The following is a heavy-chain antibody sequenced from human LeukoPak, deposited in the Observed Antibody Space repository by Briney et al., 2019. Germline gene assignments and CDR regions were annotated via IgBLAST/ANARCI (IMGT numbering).Heavy chain of an antibody. D-gene: IGHD5-18*01. Sequence: PSETLSLTCTVSGGSISSSNFYWGWIRQPPGKWLEWIVTTYYSGSTYYNPSLKSRVTISVDTSKNQFSLRLSSVTAADTAVYYCARHAALDTKRGWNNHNWFDPWGQGTLVTVSS. V-gene: IGHV4-39*01. CDR2: TYYSGST. CDR1: GGSISSSNFY. CDR3: ARHAALDTKRGWNNHNWFDP. J-gene: IGHJ5*02.